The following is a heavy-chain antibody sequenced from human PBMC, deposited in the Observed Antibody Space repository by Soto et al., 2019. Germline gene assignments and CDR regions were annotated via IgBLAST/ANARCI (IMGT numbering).Heavy chain of an antibody. CDR1: GFTFSSYD. Sequence: VQLVESGGGVVQPGRSLRLSCAASGFTFSSYDMHWVRQATGKGLEWVSAIGTAGDTYYPGSVKGRFTISRENAKNSLYLQMNSLRAGDTAVYYCVRTPNMVRGVINYYFDYWGQGTLVTVSS. CDR3: VRTPNMVRGVINYYFDY. D-gene: IGHD3-10*01. CDR2: IGTAGDT. V-gene: IGHV3-13*01. J-gene: IGHJ4*02.